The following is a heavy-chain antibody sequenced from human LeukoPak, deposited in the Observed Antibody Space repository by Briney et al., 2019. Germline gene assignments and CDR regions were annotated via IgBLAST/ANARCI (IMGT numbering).Heavy chain of an antibody. CDR1: GYTFTGYY. V-gene: IGHV1-18*04. D-gene: IGHD2-2*01. J-gene: IGHJ4*02. Sequence: ASVKVSCKASGYTFTGYYMHWVRQAPGQGLEWMGWISAYNGNTNYAQKLQGRVTMTTDTSTSTAYMELRSLRSDDTAVYYCARGGSYCSSTSCPFDYWGQGTLVTVSS. CDR3: ARGGSYCSSTSCPFDY. CDR2: ISAYNGNT.